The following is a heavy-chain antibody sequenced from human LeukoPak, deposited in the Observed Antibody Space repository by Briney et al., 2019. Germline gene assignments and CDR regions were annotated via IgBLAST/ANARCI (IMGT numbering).Heavy chain of an antibody. Sequence: GASVKVSCKASGSTFSGYYMHWVRQAPGQGLEWMGWINPNSGGTVLAQKFQDRITMTRDTSISTVYMELSRLSSDDTAVYYCARDTSLLGWFDPWGQGTLVTVSS. D-gene: IGHD2-21*01. CDR3: ARDTSLLGWFDP. CDR2: INPNSGGT. V-gene: IGHV1-2*02. CDR1: GSTFSGYY. J-gene: IGHJ5*02.